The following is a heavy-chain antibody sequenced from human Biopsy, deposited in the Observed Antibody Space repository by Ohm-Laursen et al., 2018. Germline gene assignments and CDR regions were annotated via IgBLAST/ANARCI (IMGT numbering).Heavy chain of an antibody. CDR3: AKPTTRYGDYIRCFSYYGLDV. CDR2: ISGSGGGT. CDR1: GFTFSNYA. V-gene: IGHV3-23*01. D-gene: IGHD4-17*01. Sequence: SLRLSCSASGFTFSNYAMSWVRQVPGKGLEWVSSISGSGGGTHYADSVKGRFTISRDNSKNTLYLQMNSLRADDTAVYYCAKPTTRYGDYIRCFSYYGLDVWGQGTTVTVSS. J-gene: IGHJ6*02.